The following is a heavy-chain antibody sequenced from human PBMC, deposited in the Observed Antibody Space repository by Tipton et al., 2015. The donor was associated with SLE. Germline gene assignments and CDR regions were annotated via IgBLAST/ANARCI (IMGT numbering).Heavy chain of an antibody. D-gene: IGHD2-15*01. V-gene: IGHV4-34*01. CDR3: ASPPGRAAFDI. CDR2: TNHSGST. J-gene: IGHJ3*02. Sequence: TLSLTCAVYGGSFSGYYWSWIRQPPGKGLEWIGETNHSGSTNYNPSLKSRVTISVDTSKNQFSLKLSSVTAADTAVYYCASPPGRAAFDIWGQGTMVTVSS. CDR1: GGSFSGYY.